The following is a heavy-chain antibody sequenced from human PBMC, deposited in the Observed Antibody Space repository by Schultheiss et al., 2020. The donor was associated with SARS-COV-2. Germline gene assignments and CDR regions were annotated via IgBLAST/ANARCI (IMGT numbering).Heavy chain of an antibody. D-gene: IGHD3-16*01. CDR2: INPNSGGT. CDR1: GYTFTSYG. J-gene: IGHJ6*02. CDR3: ARPSLMITFGGVALDV. Sequence: ASVKVSCKASGYTFTSYGISWVRQAPGQGLEWMGWINPNSGGTNYAQKFQGRVTMTRDTSISTAYMELSRLRSDDTAVYYCARPSLMITFGGVALDVWGQGTTVTVSS. V-gene: IGHV1-2*02.